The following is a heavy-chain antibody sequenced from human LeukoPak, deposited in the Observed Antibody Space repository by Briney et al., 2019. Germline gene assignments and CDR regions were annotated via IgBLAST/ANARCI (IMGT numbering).Heavy chain of an antibody. D-gene: IGHD4-23*01. CDR1: GFTFSTYT. CDR3: AKEGYGGTGYYYYYYMDV. J-gene: IGHJ6*03. CDR2: ISSRSSYT. V-gene: IGHV3-21*04. Sequence: PGGSLRLSCAVSGFTFSTYTMNWVRQAPGKGLEWVSSISSRSSYTYYADSVRGRFTISRDNSKNTLYLQMNSLRAEDTAVYYCAKEGYGGTGYYYYYYMDVWGKGTTVTISS.